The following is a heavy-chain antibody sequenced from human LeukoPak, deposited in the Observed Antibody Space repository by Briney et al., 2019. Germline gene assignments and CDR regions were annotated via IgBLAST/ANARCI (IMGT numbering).Heavy chain of an antibody. CDR2: ISSSSSYI. CDR3: ARDGYCSSTSCWAMYYYYGMDV. J-gene: IGHJ6*04. Sequence: GRSLRLSCAASGFTFSSYSMNWVRQAPGKGLEWVSSISSSSSYIYYADSVKGRFTISRDNAKNSLYLQMNSLRAEDTAVYYCARDGYCSSTSCWAMYYYYGMDVWGKGTTVTVSS. CDR1: GFTFSSYS. D-gene: IGHD2-2*03. V-gene: IGHV3-21*01.